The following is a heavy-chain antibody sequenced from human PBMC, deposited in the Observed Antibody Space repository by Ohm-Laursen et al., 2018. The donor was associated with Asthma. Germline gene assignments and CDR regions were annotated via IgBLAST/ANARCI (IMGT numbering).Heavy chain of an antibody. CDR1: GYTFSRYS. CDR3: ARIGPEWELPGREYSVHH. Sequence: SLRLSCSASGYTFSRYSIHWVRQIPGKGLEWVASISTASSFIYYADSVRGRFTTSRGNARNSVYLQMNSLRAEDTALYYCARIGPEWELPGREYSVHHWGQGTLVTVSS. J-gene: IGHJ1*01. CDR2: ISTASSFI. V-gene: IGHV3-21*01. D-gene: IGHD1-26*01.